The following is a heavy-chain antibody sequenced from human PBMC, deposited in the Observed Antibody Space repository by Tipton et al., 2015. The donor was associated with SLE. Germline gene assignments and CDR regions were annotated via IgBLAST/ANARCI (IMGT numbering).Heavy chain of an antibody. CDR3: ARVPQWLADAFDI. CDR1: GGSFSGYY. V-gene: IGHV4-59*01. Sequence: TLSLTCAVYGGSFSGYYWSWIRQPPGKGLEWIGYIYYSGSTNYNPSLKSRVTISVDTSKNQFSLKLSSVTAADTAVYYCARVPQWLADAFDIWGQGTMVTVSS. CDR2: IYYSGST. J-gene: IGHJ3*02. D-gene: IGHD6-19*01.